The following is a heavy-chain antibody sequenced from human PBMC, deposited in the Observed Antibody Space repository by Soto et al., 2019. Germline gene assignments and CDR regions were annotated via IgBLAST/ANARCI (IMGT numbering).Heavy chain of an antibody. CDR2: IYSGGST. V-gene: IGHV3-53*01. CDR3: ARDPSLVNYYGMDV. D-gene: IGHD2-8*02. Sequence: GGSLRLSCAASGFTVSSNYMSWVRQAPGKGLEWVSVIYSGGSTYYADSVKGRFTISRDNSKNTLYLQMNSLRAEDTAVYYCARDPSLVNYYGMDVWGQGTTVTVSS. J-gene: IGHJ6*02. CDR1: GFTVSSNY.